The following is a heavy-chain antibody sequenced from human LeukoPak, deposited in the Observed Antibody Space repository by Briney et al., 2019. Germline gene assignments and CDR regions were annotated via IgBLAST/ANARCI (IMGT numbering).Heavy chain of an antibody. D-gene: IGHD3-22*01. J-gene: IGHJ4*02. V-gene: IGHV4-34*01. CDR1: GGSFSGYY. CDR3: AREHYYDSSGYYPDY. Sequence: SETLSLTCAVYGGSFSGYYWSWIRQPPGKGLEWIGEINHSGGTNYNPSLKSRVTISVDTSKNQFSLKLSSVTAADTAVYYCAREHYYDSSGYYPDYWGQGTLVTVSS. CDR2: INHSGGT.